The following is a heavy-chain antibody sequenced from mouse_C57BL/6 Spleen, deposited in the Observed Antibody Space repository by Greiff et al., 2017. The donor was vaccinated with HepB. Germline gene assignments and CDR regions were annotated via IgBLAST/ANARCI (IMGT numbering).Heavy chain of an antibody. CDR1: GYTFTDYY. Sequence: EVQLQQSGPELVKPGASVKISCKASGYTFTDYYMNWVKQSHGKSLEWIGDINPNNGGTSYNQKFKGKATLTVDKSSSTAYMELRSLTSEDSAVYYCARGRRYWYFDVWGTGTTVTVSS. J-gene: IGHJ1*03. CDR2: INPNNGGT. CDR3: ARGRRYWYFDV. V-gene: IGHV1-26*01.